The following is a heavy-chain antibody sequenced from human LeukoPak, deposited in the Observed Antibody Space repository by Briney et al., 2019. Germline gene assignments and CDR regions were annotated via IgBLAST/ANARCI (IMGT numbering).Heavy chain of an antibody. CDR2: ISAYNGNT. D-gene: IGHD2-2*02. CDR3: ARDRPLYCSSTSCYSPDYYYYYMDV. V-gene: IGHV1-18*01. J-gene: IGHJ6*03. Sequence: ASVKVSCKASGYTFTSYGISWVRQAPGQGLEWMGWISAYNGNTNYAQKLQGRVTMTTDRSTSTAYMELRSLRSDDTAVYYWARDRPLYCSSTSCYSPDYYYYYMDVWGKGTTVTISS. CDR1: GYTFTSYG.